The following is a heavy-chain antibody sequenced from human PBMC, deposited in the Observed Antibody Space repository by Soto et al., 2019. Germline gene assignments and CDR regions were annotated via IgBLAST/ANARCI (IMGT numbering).Heavy chain of an antibody. J-gene: IGHJ5*02. CDR1: GDFITNSLYY. V-gene: IGHV3-7*01. CDR2: IKQDGSEK. CDR3: ARSSNGPRERFDP. Sequence: ETLSLTCTVSGDFITNSLYYWVWIRQPPGKGLEWVANIKQDGSEKYYVDSVKGRFTISRDNAKNSLYLQMNSLRAEDTAVYYCARSSNGPRERFDPWGQGTLVTVSS. D-gene: IGHD2-8*01.